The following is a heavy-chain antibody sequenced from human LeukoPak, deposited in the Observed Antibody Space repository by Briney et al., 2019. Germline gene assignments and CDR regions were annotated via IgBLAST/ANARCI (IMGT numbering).Heavy chain of an antibody. CDR1: GGSISSGGYY. D-gene: IGHD3-16*01. CDR2: IYYSGST. CDR3: ARAERETSGEIDY. Sequence: SETLSLTCTVSGGSISSGGYYWSWIRQPPGKGLEWIGYIYYSGSTYYNPSLKSRVTISVDTSKNQFSLKLSSVTAADTAVYYCARAERETSGEIDYWGQGTLVTVSS. V-gene: IGHV4-31*03. J-gene: IGHJ4*02.